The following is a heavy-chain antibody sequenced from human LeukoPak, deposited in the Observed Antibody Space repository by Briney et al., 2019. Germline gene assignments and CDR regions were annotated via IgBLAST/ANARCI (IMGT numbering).Heavy chain of an antibody. CDR2: IIPILGIA. CDR1: GGTFSSYA. CDR3: AREDTVVVVAANYYYYGMDV. D-gene: IGHD2-15*01. V-gene: IGHV1-69*04. Sequence: SVKVSCKASGGTFSSYAISWVRQAPGQGLEWMGRIIPILGIANYAQKFQGRVTITADKSTSTAYMELSSLRSEDTAVYYCAREDTVVVVAANYYYYGMDVWGQGTTVTVSS. J-gene: IGHJ6*02.